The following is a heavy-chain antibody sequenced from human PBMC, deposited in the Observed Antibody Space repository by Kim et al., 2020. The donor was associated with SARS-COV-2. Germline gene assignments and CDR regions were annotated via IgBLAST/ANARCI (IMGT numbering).Heavy chain of an antibody. V-gene: IGHV1-24*01. CDR1: GYTLTELS. D-gene: IGHD6-19*01. CDR2: FDPEDGET. Sequence: ASVKVSCKVSGYTLTELSMHWVRQAPGKGLEWMGGFDPEDGETIYAQKFQGRVTMTEDTSTDTAYMELSSLRSEDTAVYYCATRRPNSYSSGWYRGMDVWGQGTTVTVSS. J-gene: IGHJ6*02. CDR3: ATRRPNSYSSGWYRGMDV.